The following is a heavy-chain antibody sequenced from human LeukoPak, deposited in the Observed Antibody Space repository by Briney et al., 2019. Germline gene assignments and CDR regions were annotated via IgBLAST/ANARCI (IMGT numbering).Heavy chain of an antibody. CDR1: GFTFSSYA. J-gene: IGHJ4*02. D-gene: IGHD3-10*01. V-gene: IGHV3-30*04. CDR2: ISYVGSNK. Sequence: GRSLRLSCAASGFTFSSYAMHWVRQAPGKGLEWVAVISYVGSNKYYADSVKGRFTISRDNSKNTLYLQMNSLRAEDTAVYYCARDGDYYGSGRPYYWGQGTLVTVSS. CDR3: ARDGDYYGSGRPYY.